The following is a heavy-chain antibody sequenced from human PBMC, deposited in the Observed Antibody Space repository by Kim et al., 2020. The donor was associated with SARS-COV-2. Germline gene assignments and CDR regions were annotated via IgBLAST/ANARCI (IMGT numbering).Heavy chain of an antibody. Sequence: NNKYYADSVKGRFTISRDNSKNTLYLQMNSLRAEDTAVYYCAKEPGSRDYWGQGTLVTVSS. V-gene: IGHV3-30*02. CDR2: NNK. D-gene: IGHD2-2*01. CDR3: AKEPGSRDY. J-gene: IGHJ4*02.